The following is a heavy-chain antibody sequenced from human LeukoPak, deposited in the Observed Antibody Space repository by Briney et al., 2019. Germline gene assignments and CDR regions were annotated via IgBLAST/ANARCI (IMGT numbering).Heavy chain of an antibody. V-gene: IGHV3-33*06. D-gene: IGHD1/OR15-1a*01. CDR3: AKDRTTVARIFDY. J-gene: IGHJ4*02. Sequence: GGSLRLSCAASGFTFSSYGMHWVRQAPGKGLEWVAVIWYDGTNKYYADSVKGRFTISRDNSKNTLYLQMNSLRAEDTATYYCAKDRTTVARIFDYWGQGTLVTVSS. CDR2: IWYDGTNK. CDR1: GFTFSSYG.